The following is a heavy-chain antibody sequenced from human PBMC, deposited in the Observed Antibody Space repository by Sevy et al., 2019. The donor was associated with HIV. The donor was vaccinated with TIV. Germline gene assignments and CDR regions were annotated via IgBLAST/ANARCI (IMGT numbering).Heavy chain of an antibody. Sequence: ASVKVSCKASGYTFTSYGISWVRQAPGQGLEWMGWISAYNGNTNYVQKLQGRVTMTTDTSTSTAYMELRSLRSDDTAVYYCARGVNGDYILYYYYGMDVWGQGTTVTVSS. V-gene: IGHV1-18*01. J-gene: IGHJ6*02. CDR3: ARGVNGDYILYYYYGMDV. D-gene: IGHD4-17*01. CDR1: GYTFTSYG. CDR2: ISAYNGNT.